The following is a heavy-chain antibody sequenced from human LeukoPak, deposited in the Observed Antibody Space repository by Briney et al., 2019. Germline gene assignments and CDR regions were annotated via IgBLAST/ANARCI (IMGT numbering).Heavy chain of an antibody. CDR1: DDSISDYY. CDR3: TRGAGWLIDY. CDR2: FHNSGTS. V-gene: IGHV4-59*01. D-gene: IGHD3-16*01. Sequence: SETLSLTCTVSDDSISDYYRGWIRQPPGKGLEWIGYFHNSGTSTYNPSLKSRVTISTDTSKNQFSLKLNSLTTADTAVYYCTRGAGWLIDYWGQGILVTVSS. J-gene: IGHJ4*02.